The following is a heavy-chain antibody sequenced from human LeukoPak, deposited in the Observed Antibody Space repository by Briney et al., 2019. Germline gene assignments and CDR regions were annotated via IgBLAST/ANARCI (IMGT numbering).Heavy chain of an antibody. J-gene: IGHJ4*02. CDR1: GYSFTSYW. CDR3: ARQTAMGRSGDY. Sequence: GESLKISCKASGYSFTSYWIGWVRHTPGKGLEWMGIIDPSDSETRYTPSFQGQVTISVDESLTTAYLQWTSLKASDTAMYYCARQTAMGRSGDYWGQGTQVTVSS. D-gene: IGHD5-18*01. V-gene: IGHV5-51*01. CDR2: IDPSDSET.